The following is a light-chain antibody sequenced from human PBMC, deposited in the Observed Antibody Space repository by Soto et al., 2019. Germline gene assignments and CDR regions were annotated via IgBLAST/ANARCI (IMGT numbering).Light chain of an antibody. CDR3: QQYKSWFT. V-gene: IGKV3-15*01. Sequence: IVMTQSPATLSVSLGERATLSCRASQSINNNLAWYQQKPGQAPRLLIYDASTGATDIPARFSGSGSGTEFTLTISSLQSEDSAVYYCQQYKSWFTFGQGTKLEIK. J-gene: IGKJ2*01. CDR2: DAS. CDR1: QSINNN.